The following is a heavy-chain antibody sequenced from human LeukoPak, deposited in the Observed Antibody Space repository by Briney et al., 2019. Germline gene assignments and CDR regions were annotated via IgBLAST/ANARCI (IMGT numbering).Heavy chain of an antibody. CDR2: IIGDGSTT. V-gene: IGHV3-74*01. CDR1: GFTFSTYW. Sequence: QPGGSLRLSCAASGFTFSTYWMHWVRHSPGKGLVWISRIIGDGSTTNYADSVKGRFTISRDNAKNSLYLQMNSLRAEDTAVYYCVGLSGDYWGQGTLVTVSS. J-gene: IGHJ4*02. CDR3: VGLSGDY.